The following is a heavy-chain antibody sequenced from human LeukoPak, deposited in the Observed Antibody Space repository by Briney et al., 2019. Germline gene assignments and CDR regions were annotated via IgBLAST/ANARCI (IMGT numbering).Heavy chain of an antibody. Sequence: ASVKVSCKASGYTFTSYGISWVRQAPGQGLEWMGWISAYNGNTNYAQKLQGRVTMTTDTSTSTAYMELRSLRSDDTAAYYCARNYYDSSGYYYFSDYWGQGTLVTVSS. CDR1: GYTFTSYG. D-gene: IGHD3-22*01. J-gene: IGHJ4*02. CDR3: ARNYYDSSGYYYFSDY. V-gene: IGHV1-18*01. CDR2: ISAYNGNT.